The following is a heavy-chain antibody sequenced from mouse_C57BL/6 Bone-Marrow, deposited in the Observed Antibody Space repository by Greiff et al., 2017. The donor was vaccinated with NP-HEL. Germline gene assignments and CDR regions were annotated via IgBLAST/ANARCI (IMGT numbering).Heavy chain of an antibody. J-gene: IGHJ4*01. CDR1: GYTFTDYY. V-gene: IGHV1-26*01. CDR2: INPNNGGT. Sequence: EVQLQQSGPELVKPGASVKISCKASGYTFTDYYMNWVKQSHGKSLEWIGDINPNNGGTSYNQKFKGKATLTVDKSSSTAYMELRSLTSEDSAVYYCARATCYYDDGAMDYWGQGTSVTVSS. D-gene: IGHD2-4*01. CDR3: ARATCYYDDGAMDY.